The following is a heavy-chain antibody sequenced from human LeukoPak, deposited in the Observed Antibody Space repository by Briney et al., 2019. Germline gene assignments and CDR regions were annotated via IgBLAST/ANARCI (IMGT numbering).Heavy chain of an antibody. D-gene: IGHD3-10*01. CDR2: IYYSGST. V-gene: IGHV4-39*01. Sequence: SETLSLTCTVSGGSISSSSYYWGWIRQPPGKGLERIGSIYYSGSTYYNPSLKSRVTISVDTSKNQFSLKLSSVTAADTAVYYCARLSRTMVRGVIITPFDYWGQGTLVTVSS. J-gene: IGHJ4*02. CDR1: GGSISSSSYY. CDR3: ARLSRTMVRGVIITPFDY.